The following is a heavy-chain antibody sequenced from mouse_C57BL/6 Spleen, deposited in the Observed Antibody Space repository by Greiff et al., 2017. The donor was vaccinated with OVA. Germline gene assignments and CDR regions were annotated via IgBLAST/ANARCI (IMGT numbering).Heavy chain of an antibody. J-gene: IGHJ4*01. D-gene: IGHD2-10*01. CDR3: ASLLGRTVYAMDY. CDR2: ISYDGSN. CDR1: GYSITSGYY. Sequence: EVQLQQSGPGLVKPSQSLSLTCSVTGYSITSGYYWNWIRQFPGKKLEWMGYISYDGSNKYNPSLKNRISITRDTSKNQCFLKLNSVTTEDTATYYCASLLGRTVYAMDYWGQGTSVTVSS. V-gene: IGHV3-6*01.